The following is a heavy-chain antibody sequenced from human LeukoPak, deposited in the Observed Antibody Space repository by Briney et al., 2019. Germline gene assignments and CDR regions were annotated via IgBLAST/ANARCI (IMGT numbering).Heavy chain of an antibody. CDR2: ISSSGSTI. D-gene: IGHD2-2*01. J-gene: IGHJ6*02. Sequence: GGSLRLSCAASGFTFSSYWMSWVRQAPGKGLEWVSYISSSGSTIYYADSVKGRFTISRDNAKNSLYLQMNSLRAEDTAVYYCAREWAIVVVPAAYYYGMDVWGQGTTVTVSS. V-gene: IGHV3-48*04. CDR1: GFTFSSYW. CDR3: AREWAIVVVPAAYYYGMDV.